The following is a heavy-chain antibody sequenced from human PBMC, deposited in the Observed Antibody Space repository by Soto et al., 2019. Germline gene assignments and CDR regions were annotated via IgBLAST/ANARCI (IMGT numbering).Heavy chain of an antibody. CDR2: ISYDGSNK. CDR3: AKGTTRDYYDSSGYYGDRFDY. J-gene: IGHJ4*02. D-gene: IGHD3-22*01. V-gene: IGHV3-30*18. CDR1: GFTFSSYG. Sequence: LRLSCAASGFTFSSYGMHWVRQAPGKGLEWVAVISYDGSNKYYADSVKGRFTISRDNSKNTLYLQMNSLRAEDTAVYYCAKGTTRDYYDSSGYYGDRFDYWGQGTLVTVSS.